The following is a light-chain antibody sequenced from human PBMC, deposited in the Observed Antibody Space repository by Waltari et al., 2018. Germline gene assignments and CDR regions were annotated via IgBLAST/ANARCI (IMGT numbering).Light chain of an antibody. J-gene: IGKJ4*01. CDR2: AAS. Sequence: DIQMTQSPSSLPPSVGDRVILTCRASQAISTFLAWFQLKPGKAPKSLIYAASTLQTGVSSNFSGSGSGTDFTLTISSLQPGDCATYYCQQYSTFPPTFGGGTRVEI. CDR1: QAISTF. CDR3: QQYSTFPPT. V-gene: IGKV1-16*02.